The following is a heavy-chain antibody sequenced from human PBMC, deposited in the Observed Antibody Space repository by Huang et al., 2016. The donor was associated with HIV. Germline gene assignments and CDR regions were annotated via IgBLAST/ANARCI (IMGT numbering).Heavy chain of an antibody. CDR3: ATKTAAMDI. J-gene: IGHJ6*02. D-gene: IGHD1-7*01. Sequence: FRFGTYWMSWVRQSPGKGLEWVANIKQDESEKYYVDSVKGRFNISRDNAKKVLFLEMNNVRVEDTATYYCATKTAAMDIWGQGTTVTVS. CDR2: IKQDESEK. CDR1: FRFGTYW. V-gene: IGHV3-7*01.